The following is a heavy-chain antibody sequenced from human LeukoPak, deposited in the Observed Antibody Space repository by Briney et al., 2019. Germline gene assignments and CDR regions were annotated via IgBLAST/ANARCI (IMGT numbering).Heavy chain of an antibody. CDR2: IYYSGST. Sequence: SETLSLTCTVSGGSISSYYWSWIRQPPGKGLEWIGYIYYSGSTNYNPSLKSRVTISVDTSKNQFSLKLSSVTAADTAVYYCARMVVVAAYCYMDVWGKGTTVTVSS. J-gene: IGHJ6*03. V-gene: IGHV4-59*01. CDR1: GGSISSYY. CDR3: ARMVVVAAYCYMDV. D-gene: IGHD2-15*01.